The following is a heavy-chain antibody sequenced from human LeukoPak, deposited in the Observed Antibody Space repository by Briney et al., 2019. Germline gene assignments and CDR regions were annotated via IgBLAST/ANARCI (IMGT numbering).Heavy chain of an antibody. CDR1: GYTFTSYS. J-gene: IGHJ4*02. CDR3: ARTSAYGSSWHSY. CDR2: ISGYNDNT. Sequence: GASVKVSCKASGYTFTSYSISWLRQAPGQGLEWMGWISGYNDNTHYAQKFQDRVTITTDTCTSTAYIHLRSQRTNETSVYVCARTSAYGSSWHSYWGQGTLVTVSS. V-gene: IGHV1-18*01. D-gene: IGHD6-13*01.